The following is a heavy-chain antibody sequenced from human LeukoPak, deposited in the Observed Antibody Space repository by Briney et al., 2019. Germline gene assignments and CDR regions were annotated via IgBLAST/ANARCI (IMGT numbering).Heavy chain of an antibody. CDR1: GYRFTNYW. V-gene: IGHV5-10-1*01. J-gene: IGHJ4*02. D-gene: IGHD3-22*01. CDR3: AKSITTRGY. CDR2: IDPSDSYT. Sequence: GASLKISCKGSGYRFTNYWISWVRQMPGKGLEWMGRIDPSDSYTKYSPSFQGHVTISADKSISTAYLQWSSLKASDTAMYYCAKSITTRGYWGQGTLVTVSS.